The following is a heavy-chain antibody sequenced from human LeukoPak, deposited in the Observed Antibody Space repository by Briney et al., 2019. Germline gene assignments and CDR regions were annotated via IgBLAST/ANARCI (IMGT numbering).Heavy chain of an antibody. CDR2: INPNSGGT. J-gene: IGHJ4*02. D-gene: IGHD6-13*01. V-gene: IGHV1-2*02. CDR3: ARNRGWQQLAHFDY. Sequence: ASVKVSCKASGYTFTGYYMHWARQAPGQGLEWMGWINPNSGGTNYAQKFQGRVTMTRDTSISTAYMELSRLRSDDTAVYYCARNRGWQQLAHFDYWGQGTLVTVSS. CDR1: GYTFTGYY.